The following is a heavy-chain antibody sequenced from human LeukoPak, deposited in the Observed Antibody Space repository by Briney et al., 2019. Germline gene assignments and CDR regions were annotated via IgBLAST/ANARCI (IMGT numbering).Heavy chain of an antibody. CDR3: ARGRIMDYYYYGMDV. D-gene: IGHD3-16*01. CDR2: ISHDGSNK. V-gene: IGHV3-30-3*01. CDR1: GFTFSSYA. J-gene: IGHJ6*02. Sequence: PGGSLRLSCAASGFTFSSYAMHWVRQAPGKGLEWVAVISHDGSNKYYADSVKGRFTISRDNAKNTLYLQMNTLRAGDTAVYYCARGRIMDYYYYGMDVWGQGTTVTVSS.